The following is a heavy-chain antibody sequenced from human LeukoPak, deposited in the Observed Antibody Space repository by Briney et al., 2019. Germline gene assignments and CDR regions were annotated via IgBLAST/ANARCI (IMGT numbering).Heavy chain of an antibody. Sequence: GGSLRLSCAASGFTFSNYGMHWVRQTPGKGLEWVTVIAHDGSVQYYTDSVKGRFTISRDDSKNTLYLQMNSLRAEDTAIYYCAKEKVPISMPAWYFDLWGRGTLVTVSS. J-gene: IGHJ2*01. CDR3: AKEKVPISMPAWYFDL. V-gene: IGHV3-30*18. CDR1: GFTFSNYG. CDR2: IAHDGSVQ. D-gene: IGHD2/OR15-2a*01.